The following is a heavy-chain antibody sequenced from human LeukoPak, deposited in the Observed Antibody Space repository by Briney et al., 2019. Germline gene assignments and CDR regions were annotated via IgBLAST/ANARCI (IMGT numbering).Heavy chain of an antibody. J-gene: IGHJ6*02. CDR3: ATGLRFLVTYYYYGMDV. CDR2: FDPEDGET. V-gene: IGHV1-24*01. CDR1: GYTLTELS. Sequence: ASVKVSCKVSGYTLTELSMHWVRQAPGKGLEWMGGFDPEDGETLYAQKFQGRVTMTEDTSTDTAYMELSSLRSEDTAVYYCATGLRFLVTYYYYGMDVWGQGTTVTVSS. D-gene: IGHD3-3*01.